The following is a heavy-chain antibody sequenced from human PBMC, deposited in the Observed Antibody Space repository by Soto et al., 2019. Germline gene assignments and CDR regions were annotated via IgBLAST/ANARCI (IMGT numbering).Heavy chain of an antibody. CDR2: INSDGSST. J-gene: IGHJ4*02. Sequence: GGSLRLSCAASGFTFSSSWIHWFRQAPGKGLVWVSRINSDGSSTSYADSVKGRFTISRDNAKNTLYLQMNSLRAEDTAVYYCAREYSSSRYFDYWGQGTLVTVSS. CDR3: AREYSSSRYFDY. V-gene: IGHV3-74*01. CDR1: GFTFSSSW. D-gene: IGHD6-13*01.